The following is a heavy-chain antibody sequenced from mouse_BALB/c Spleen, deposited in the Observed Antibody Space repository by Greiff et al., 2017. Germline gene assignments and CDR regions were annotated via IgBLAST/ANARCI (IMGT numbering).Heavy chain of an antibody. CDR1: GFTFSSYG. J-gene: IGHJ4*01. CDR3: ARDLPAYYGSIMDY. CDR2: INSNGGST. D-gene: IGHD2-10*01. Sequence: DVQLVESGGGLVQPGGSLKLSCAASGFTFSSYGMSWVRQTPDKRLELVATINSNGGSTYYPDSVKGRFTISRDNAKNTLYLQMSSLKSEDTAMYYCARDLPAYYGSIMDYWGQGTSVTVSS. V-gene: IGHV5-6-3*01.